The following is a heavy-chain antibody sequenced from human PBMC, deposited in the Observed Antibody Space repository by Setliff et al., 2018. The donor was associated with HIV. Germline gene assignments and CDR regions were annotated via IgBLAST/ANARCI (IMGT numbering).Heavy chain of an antibody. D-gene: IGHD3-10*01. CDR3: ARSQPMAQGVTPFDY. Sequence: PSETLSLTCTVSGGSISSYYWNWIRQPPGKGLEWVSAINDRGDYIYYAEFVRGRFTISRDSFKNTLYLQMNSLRAEDTALYFCARSQPMAQGVTPFDYWGQGVLVTVSS. V-gene: IGHV3-23*01. CDR2: INDRGDYI. J-gene: IGHJ4*02. CDR1: GGSISSYY.